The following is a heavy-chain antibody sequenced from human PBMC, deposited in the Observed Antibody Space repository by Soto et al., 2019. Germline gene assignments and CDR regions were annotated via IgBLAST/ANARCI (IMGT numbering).Heavy chain of an antibody. CDR3: ARDSADARGFDI. V-gene: IGHV3-53*04. D-gene: IGHD3-10*01. J-gene: IGHJ3*02. CDR1: GFTVSSNY. Sequence: EVQLVESGGGLVQPGGSLRLSCAASGFTVSSNYMSWVRQAPGKGLEWVSGIYSDGNTYYADSVKGRFTISRHNSKNTLYLQMNTLRAEDTAVYYGARDSADARGFDIWGQGTMVTVSS. CDR2: IYSDGNT.